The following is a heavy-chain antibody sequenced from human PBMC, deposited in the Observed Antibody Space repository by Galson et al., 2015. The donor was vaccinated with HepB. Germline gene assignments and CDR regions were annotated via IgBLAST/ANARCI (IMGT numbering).Heavy chain of an antibody. CDR3: TRRPDPSNCQALIN. CDR2: IRGNGNSDAT. V-gene: IGHV3-73*01. CDR1: GFTFSGSA. Sequence: SLRLSCEASGFTFSGSAIHWVRQASGPGLEWVGRIRGNGNSDATAYPASVKGRFTIARAASKDTAYLQIDSLKIEDTDVYYCTRRPDPSNCQALINWGQGTLVTVSS. D-gene: IGHD4-11*01. J-gene: IGHJ4*02.